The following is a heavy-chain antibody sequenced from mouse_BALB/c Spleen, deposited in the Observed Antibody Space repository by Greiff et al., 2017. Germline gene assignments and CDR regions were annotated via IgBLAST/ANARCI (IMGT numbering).Heavy chain of an antibody. J-gene: IGHJ2*01. D-gene: IGHD1-1*01. CDR2: INSNGGST. CDR3: AKSTVVSFDY. CDR1: GFTFSSYY. Sequence: EVMLVESGGGLVKLGGSLKLSCAASGFTFSSYYMSWVRQTPEKRLELVAAINSNGGSTYYPDTVKGRFTISRDNAKNTLYLQMSSLESEDTALYYCAKSTVVSFDYWGQGTTLTVSS. V-gene: IGHV5-6-2*01.